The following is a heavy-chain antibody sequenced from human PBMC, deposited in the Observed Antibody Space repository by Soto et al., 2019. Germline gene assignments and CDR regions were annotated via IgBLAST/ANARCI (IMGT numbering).Heavy chain of an antibody. Sequence: LSLTCTVSGGSLSSYYWTLIRQSPLKGLEWIGYVYFSGNTNYNPSLKSRVAISIDTSKNQFSLRLASVTAADTAFYYCGSVRPSGYVLSWGQGTLVTVSS. J-gene: IGHJ5*02. CDR3: GSVRPSGYVLS. D-gene: IGHD6-25*01. V-gene: IGHV4-59*01. CDR1: GGSLSSYY. CDR2: VYFSGNT.